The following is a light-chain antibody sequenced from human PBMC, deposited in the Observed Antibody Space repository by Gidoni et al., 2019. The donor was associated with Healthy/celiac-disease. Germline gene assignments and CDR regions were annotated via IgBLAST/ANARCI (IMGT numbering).Light chain of an antibody. Sequence: ELVLTQSPGTMSLSPGERANLSCRASQSVNSSYLAWSQQKPGQSPRLLIYGASSRATGIPDRFSGSGSGTDFTLTISRLEPEDFAVYYCQQYGSSPLTFGGGTKVEIK. CDR2: GAS. CDR3: QQYGSSPLT. V-gene: IGKV3-20*01. J-gene: IGKJ4*01. CDR1: QSVNSSY.